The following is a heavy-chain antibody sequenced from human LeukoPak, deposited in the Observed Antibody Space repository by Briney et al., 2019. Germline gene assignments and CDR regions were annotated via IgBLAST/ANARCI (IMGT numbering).Heavy chain of an antibody. J-gene: IGHJ1*01. V-gene: IGHV1-2*02. CDR2: INPNSGGT. CDR3: ARSPYYDYVWGSYRSKNAEYLQY. CDR1: GYTFTDYY. D-gene: IGHD3-16*02. Sequence: GASVKVSCKASGYTFTDYYMHWVRQAPGQGLEWMGWINPNSGGTTYAQNFQGRVTMTRDTSITTAYMELSRLRSDDTAVYYCARSPYYDYVWGSYRSKNAEYLQYWGQGTLVTVSS.